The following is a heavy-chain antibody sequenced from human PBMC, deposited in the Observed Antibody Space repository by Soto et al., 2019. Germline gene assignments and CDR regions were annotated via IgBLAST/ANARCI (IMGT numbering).Heavy chain of an antibody. J-gene: IGHJ4*02. D-gene: IGHD6-19*01. Sequence: QLQESGPGRVKPSGTLSLTCTVSGGSISSNGRYWGWIRQPPGKGLEWIASINYSGSTYHNPSLKSRVTISIDTSKNQFSLRLSSVTAADTAVYYCARLGSSGWYQGSYLDSWGQGSLVTASS. CDR3: ARLGSSGWYQGSYLDS. CDR1: GGSISSNGRY. CDR2: INYSGST. V-gene: IGHV4-39*01.